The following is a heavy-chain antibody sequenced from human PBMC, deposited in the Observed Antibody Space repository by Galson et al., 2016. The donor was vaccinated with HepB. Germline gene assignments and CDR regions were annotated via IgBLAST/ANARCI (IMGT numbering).Heavy chain of an antibody. J-gene: IGHJ2*01. CDR3: ARTSRSWFFDV. CDR2: INHTGGT. CDR1: DGPFFSGYY. Sequence: SETLSLTCLVDDGPFFSGYYWSWIRQSPGKGLEWIGEINHTGGTNYRPSLRGRVTLSIDTSKRQFYLNLTSMTAADTAVYYCARTSRSWFFDVWGRGTLVTVSS. V-gene: IGHV4-34*01.